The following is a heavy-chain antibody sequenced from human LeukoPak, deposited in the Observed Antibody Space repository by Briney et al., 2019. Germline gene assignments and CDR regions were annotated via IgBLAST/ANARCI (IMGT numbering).Heavy chain of an antibody. CDR2: ITTYNGNT. Sequence: GASVKVSCKASGYTFTSYSISWVRQAPGQGLEWLGWITTYNGNTNYAQKLQGRVTMTTDTSTSTAYMELRSLRSDDTAVYYCARQEGSSGYYAFDHWGQGTLVTVSS. CDR1: GYTFTSYS. D-gene: IGHD3-22*01. CDR3: ARQEGSSGYYAFDH. V-gene: IGHV1-18*01. J-gene: IGHJ4*02.